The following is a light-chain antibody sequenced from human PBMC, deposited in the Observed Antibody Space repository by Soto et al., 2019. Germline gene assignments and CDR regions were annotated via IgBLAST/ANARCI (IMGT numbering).Light chain of an antibody. V-gene: IGLV2-14*03. Sequence: QSALTQPASVSGSPGQSITISCTGTSSDVGGYNFVSWYQQHPGKAPKLMLHNVYDRPSGISHRFSGSRSGNTASLTISGLQAEDEAHYYCNSYTSSSTLVFGGGTKVTVL. CDR3: NSYTSSSTLV. J-gene: IGLJ2*01. CDR1: SSDVGGYNF. CDR2: NVY.